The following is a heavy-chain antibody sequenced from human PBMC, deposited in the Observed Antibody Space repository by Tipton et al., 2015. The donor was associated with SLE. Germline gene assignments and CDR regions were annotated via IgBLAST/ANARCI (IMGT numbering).Heavy chain of an antibody. CDR3: ARNEQWLVLPDAFDI. D-gene: IGHD6-19*01. Sequence: TLSLTCTVSGDSISSGGYYWNWIRQPAGKGLEWIGYIYTSGSTNYNPSLKSRVTISVDTSKNQFSLNLTSVTAADTAVYYCARNEQWLVLPDAFDIWGQGTMVTVSS. CDR2: IYTSGST. J-gene: IGHJ3*02. CDR1: GDSISSGGYY. V-gene: IGHV4-61*09.